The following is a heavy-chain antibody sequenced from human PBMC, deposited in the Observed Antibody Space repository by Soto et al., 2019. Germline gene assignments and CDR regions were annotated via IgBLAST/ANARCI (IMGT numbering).Heavy chain of an antibody. CDR1: GFTFSSYN. CDR3: ARDYGGHFDY. J-gene: IGHJ4*02. V-gene: IGHV3-48*01. CDR2: ITRSSSTI. Sequence: PGGSLRLSCAASGFTFSSYNMNWVRQAPGKGLEWLSYITRSSSTIYYADSVKGRFTISRDNAKNSLYLQMNSLRAEDTAVYYCARDYGGHFDYWGQGTLVTVSS. D-gene: IGHD4-17*01.